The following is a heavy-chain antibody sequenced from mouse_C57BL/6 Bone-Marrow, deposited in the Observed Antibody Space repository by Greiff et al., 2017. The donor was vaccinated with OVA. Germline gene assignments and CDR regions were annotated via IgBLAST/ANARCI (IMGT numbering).Heavy chain of an antibody. CDR1: GYTFTSYW. CDR3: ARGLDY. Sequence: VQLQQPGAELVMPGASVKLSCKASGYTFTSYWMHWVKPRPGQGLEWIGEIDPSDSYTNYNQKFKGKSTLTVDKSSSTAYMQLSSLTSEDSAVYYCARGLDYWGQGTSVTVSS. J-gene: IGHJ4*01. V-gene: IGHV1-69*01. CDR2: IDPSDSYT.